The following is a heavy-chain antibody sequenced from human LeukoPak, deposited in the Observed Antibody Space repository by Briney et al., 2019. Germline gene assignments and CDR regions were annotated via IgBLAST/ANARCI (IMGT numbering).Heavy chain of an antibody. CDR1: GFTFSSYW. CDR3: ARVSEGSGSYAYGMDV. V-gene: IGHV3-7*01. CDR2: IKQDGSEK. J-gene: IGHJ6*02. D-gene: IGHD3-10*01. Sequence: GGSLRLSCAASGFTFSSYWMSWNRQAPGKGLEWLANIKQDGSEKYYVDSVKGRFTISRDNAKNSLYLQMNSLRAEDTAVYYCARVSEGSGSYAYGMDVWGQGTTVTVSS.